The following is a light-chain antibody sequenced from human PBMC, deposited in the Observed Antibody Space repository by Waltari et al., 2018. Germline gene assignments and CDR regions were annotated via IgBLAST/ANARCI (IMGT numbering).Light chain of an antibody. Sequence: DIVITQPPDSLTVSLAERPTITCNSTQSVFYSSTNKNNLACYQQTPGQPPKLLLYWASTRHSGVPDRFSGSGSGTDFTLTISSLQDEDVAVYYCQQYYTTPWTFGQGTQVEIK. CDR3: QQYYTTPWT. CDR1: QSVFYSSTNKNN. V-gene: IGKV4-1*01. CDR2: WAS. J-gene: IGKJ1*01.